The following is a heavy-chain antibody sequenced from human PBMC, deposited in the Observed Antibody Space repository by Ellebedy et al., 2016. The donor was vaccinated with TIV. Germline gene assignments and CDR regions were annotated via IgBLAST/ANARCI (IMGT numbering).Heavy chain of an antibody. Sequence: AASVTVSCKASGYTLTGYYIHCVRQAPGQGLEWVAWINPNSGDTAYPQNLHGRVTVTGDTSISTANMELSRLISDDTAVYYCVRDLTNYGSSSYWGQGTLVTVSS. D-gene: IGHD3-22*01. J-gene: IGHJ4*02. CDR1: GYTLTGYY. CDR3: VRDLTNYGSSSY. CDR2: INPNSGDT. V-gene: IGHV1-2*02.